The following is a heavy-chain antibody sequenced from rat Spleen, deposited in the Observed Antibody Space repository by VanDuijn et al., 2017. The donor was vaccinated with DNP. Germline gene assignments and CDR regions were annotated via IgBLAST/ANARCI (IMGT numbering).Heavy chain of an antibody. CDR1: GFTFSTYD. J-gene: IGHJ3*01. Sequence: EVQLVESGGGLVQPGRSLKLSCAASGFTFSTYDMTWIRHVPGKGLEWVASITSSDGNTNYRDSVKGRFTISRDNAKNTLYLQMDSLRSEDTATYYCTTHGASYGLNWFAYWGQGTLVTVSS. CDR3: TTHGASYGLNWFAY. CDR2: ITSSDGNT. D-gene: IGHD1-11*01. V-gene: IGHV5S13*01.